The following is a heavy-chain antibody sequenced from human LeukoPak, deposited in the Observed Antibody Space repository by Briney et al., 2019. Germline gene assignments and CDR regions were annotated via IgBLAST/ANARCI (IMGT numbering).Heavy chain of an antibody. Sequence: GGSLRLSCAASGFTFSSYWMSWVRQAPGKGLEWVANIKQDGSEKYYVDPVKGRFTISRDNAKNSLYLQMNSLRAEDTAVYYCARDRDSSGWRFDYWGQGTLVTVSS. CDR3: ARDRDSSGWRFDY. D-gene: IGHD6-19*01. CDR2: IKQDGSEK. CDR1: GFTFSSYW. J-gene: IGHJ4*02. V-gene: IGHV3-7*03.